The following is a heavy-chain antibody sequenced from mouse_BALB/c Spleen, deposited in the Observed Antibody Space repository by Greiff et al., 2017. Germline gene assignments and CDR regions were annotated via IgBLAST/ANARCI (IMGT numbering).Heavy chain of an antibody. CDR2: INPSTGYT. J-gene: IGHJ3*01. Sequence: VKLQQSGAELAKPGASVKMSCKASGYTFTSYWMHWVKQRPGQGLEWIGYINPSTGYTEYNQKFKDKATLTADKSSSTAYMQLSSLTSEDSAVYYCARYYGYGGAWFAYWGQGTLVTVSA. CDR1: GYTFTSYW. CDR3: ARYYGYGGAWFAY. V-gene: IGHV1-7*01. D-gene: IGHD2-2*01.